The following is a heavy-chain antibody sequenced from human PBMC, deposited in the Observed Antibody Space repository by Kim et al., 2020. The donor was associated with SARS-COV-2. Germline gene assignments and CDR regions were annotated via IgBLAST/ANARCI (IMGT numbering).Heavy chain of an antibody. CDR3: ARGLLGVVSGVVDY. Sequence: NPSLKSRVTISVDTSKNQFSLKLSSVTAADTAVYYWARGLLGVVSGVVDYWGQGTLVTVSS. J-gene: IGHJ4*02. V-gene: IGHV4-34*01. D-gene: IGHD3-3*01.